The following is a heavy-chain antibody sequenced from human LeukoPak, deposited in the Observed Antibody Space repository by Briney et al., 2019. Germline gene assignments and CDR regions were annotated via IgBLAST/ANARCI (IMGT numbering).Heavy chain of an antibody. CDR3: AKYGSSGSNWFDP. V-gene: IGHV3-23*01. Sequence: GGSLRLSCAASGFTFSGYAMSWVRQAPGKGLEWVSTISDNGGRTYYADSVKGRFTISRDNSKNTLFLQMNSLRAEDSAVYYCAKYGSSGSNWFDPWGQGTLVTVSS. CDR2: ISDNGGRT. J-gene: IGHJ5*02. D-gene: IGHD3-22*01. CDR1: GFTFSGYA.